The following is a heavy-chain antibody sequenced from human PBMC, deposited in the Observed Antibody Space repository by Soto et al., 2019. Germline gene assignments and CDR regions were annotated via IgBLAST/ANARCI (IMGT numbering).Heavy chain of an antibody. CDR1: GFTFSSYA. Sequence: EVQLLESGGGLVQPGGSLRLSCAASGFTFSSYAMSWVRQAPGKGLEWVSAISGSGGSTYYADSVKGRFTISRDNSKNTLYLQMNSLRAEDTAVYYCAKPSPRGSIRQRYYFDYWGQGTLVTVSS. J-gene: IGHJ4*02. D-gene: IGHD5-12*01. CDR2: ISGSGGST. V-gene: IGHV3-23*01. CDR3: AKPSPRGSIRQRYYFDY.